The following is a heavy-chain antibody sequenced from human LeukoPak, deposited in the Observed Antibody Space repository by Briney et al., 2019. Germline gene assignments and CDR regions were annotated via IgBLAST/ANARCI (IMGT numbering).Heavy chain of an antibody. CDR2: ISNYSGNT. Sequence: ASVKVSCKASSYTFLSYGFSWVRRAPGQGLEWMGWISNYSGNTNYAPNFHGRLTMTIDTSTTTSYMELRSLRSDDTAVYYCARDLAWGADLMGPTDDWLDPWGQGTLVTVSS. CDR1: SYTFLSYG. J-gene: IGHJ5*02. D-gene: IGHD1-26*01. V-gene: IGHV1-18*01. CDR3: ARDLAWGADLMGPTDDWLDP.